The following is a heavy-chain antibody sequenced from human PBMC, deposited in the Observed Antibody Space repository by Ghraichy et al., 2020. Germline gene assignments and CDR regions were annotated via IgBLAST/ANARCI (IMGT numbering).Heavy chain of an antibody. CDR3: AKAGYSITVAGPPALTN. D-gene: IGHD6-19*01. J-gene: IGHJ4*02. Sequence: GGSLRLSCAASGFTFSSYGMHWVRQAPGKGLEWVAFIRYDGSNKYYADSVKGRFTISRDNSKNTLYLQMNSLRAEDTAVYYCAKAGYSITVAGPPALTNWGQGTLVTVSS. CDR2: IRYDGSNK. CDR1: GFTFSSYG. V-gene: IGHV3-30*02.